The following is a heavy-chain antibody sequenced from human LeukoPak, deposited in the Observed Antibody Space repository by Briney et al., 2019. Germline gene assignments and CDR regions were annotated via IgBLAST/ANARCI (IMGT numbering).Heavy chain of an antibody. CDR1: GFTFRSIS. V-gene: IGHV3-21*01. Sequence: PGGPLSPPCAPLGFTFRSISMNWAGKAQGKGLEWVSSISSSSSYIYYADSVKGRFTISRDNAKNSLYLQMNSLRAEDTAVYYCARDLLSWGQGTLVTVSS. CDR3: ARDLLS. CDR2: ISSSSSYI. J-gene: IGHJ4*02.